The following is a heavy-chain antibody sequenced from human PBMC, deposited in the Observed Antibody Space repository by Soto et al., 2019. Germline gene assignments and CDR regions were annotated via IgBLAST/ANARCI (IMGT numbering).Heavy chain of an antibody. J-gene: IGHJ4*02. Sequence: GASVKVSCKASGGTFSSYTISWVRQAPGQGLEWMGWISAYNGNTNYAQKLQGRVTMTTDTSTSTAYMELRSLRSDDTAVYYCASVSPGIAAAANWGQGTLVTVSS. D-gene: IGHD6-13*01. CDR3: ASVSPGIAAAAN. CDR1: GGTFSSYT. CDR2: ISAYNGNT. V-gene: IGHV1-18*01.